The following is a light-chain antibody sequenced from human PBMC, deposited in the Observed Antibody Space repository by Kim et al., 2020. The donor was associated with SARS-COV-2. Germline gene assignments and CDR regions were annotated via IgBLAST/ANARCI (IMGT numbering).Light chain of an antibody. Sequence: DIQMTQFPSSLSVSLGDRVTITCRTSQGISKYLAWYQQRPGEVPKLLIYATSTLQSGVPSRFSGRGSGTDFTLTISSLQPEDVATYYCQNYDSAPYTFGQGTKLEI. CDR3: QNYDSAPYT. J-gene: IGKJ2*01. CDR1: QGISKY. CDR2: ATS. V-gene: IGKV1-27*01.